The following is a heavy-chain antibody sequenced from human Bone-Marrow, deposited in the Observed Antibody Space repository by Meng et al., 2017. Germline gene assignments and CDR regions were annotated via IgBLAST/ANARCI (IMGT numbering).Heavy chain of an antibody. V-gene: IGHV4-4*02. D-gene: IGHD6-13*01. J-gene: IGHJ4*02. CDR1: GGSISSSNW. Sequence: QVQLQESGPGLVKPSGTLSLTCPVSGGSISSSNWWSWVRQPPGKGLEWIGEIYHSGSTNYNPSLKSRVTISVDKSKNQFSLKLSSVTAADTAVYYCARLGPPIAAGDPFDYWGQGTLVTVSS. CDR2: IYHSGST. CDR3: ARLGPPIAAGDPFDY.